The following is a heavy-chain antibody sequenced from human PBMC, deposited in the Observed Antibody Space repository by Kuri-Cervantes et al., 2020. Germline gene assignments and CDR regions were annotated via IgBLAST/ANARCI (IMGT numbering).Heavy chain of an antibody. J-gene: IGHJ4*02. D-gene: IGHD3-10*01. CDR3: ARELRYYYGSGSYFFDY. CDR1: GFTFSTYS. Sequence: GESLKISCAASGFTFSTYSMNWVRQAPGKGLEWVAVIWYDGSNKYYADSVKGRFTISRDNSKNTLYLQMNSLRAEDTAVYYCARELRYYYGSGSYFFDYWGQGTLVTVSS. V-gene: IGHV3-33*08. CDR2: IWYDGSNK.